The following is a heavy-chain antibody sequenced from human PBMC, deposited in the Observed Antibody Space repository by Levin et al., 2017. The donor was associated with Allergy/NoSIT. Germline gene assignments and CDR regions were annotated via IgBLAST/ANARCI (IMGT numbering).Heavy chain of an antibody. CDR2: IYYTGTT. D-gene: IGHD2-21*01. CDR1: SDSISSGAFY. J-gene: IGHJ6*03. Sequence: PSETLSLTCTVSSDSISSGAFYWSWIRQHPGKGLEWIGYIYYTGTTYYNPSLKSRVTISVDTSKNQFSLKARSVTAAATAVYYCARASPVISRYFYYYLDVWGKGTTVTVSS. V-gene: IGHV4-31*03. CDR3: ARASPVISRYFYYYLDV.